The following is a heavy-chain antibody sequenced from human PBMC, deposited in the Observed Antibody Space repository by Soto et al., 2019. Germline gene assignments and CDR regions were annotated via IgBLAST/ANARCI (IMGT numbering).Heavy chain of an antibody. D-gene: IGHD6-19*01. Sequence: PAETLSLTCTVSVYSISSCSYWAGIRQPPGKGPEWIASIYHGGTTFYNPSLKSRITISVDTSNNQFSLKLTAVTAADTAVYYCARVHVMVVAGSTFDYWGHGTLVTVSS. CDR2: IYHGGTT. CDR1: VYSISSCSY. CDR3: ARVHVMVVAGSTFDY. V-gene: IGHV4-38-2*02. J-gene: IGHJ4*01.